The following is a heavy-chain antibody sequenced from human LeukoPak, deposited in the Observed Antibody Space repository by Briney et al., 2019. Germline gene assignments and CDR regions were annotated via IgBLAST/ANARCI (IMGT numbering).Heavy chain of an antibody. CDR3: ARKWLRRGALDY. J-gene: IGHJ4*02. CDR2: INHSGST. Sequence: PSETLSLTCAVYGGSFSGYYWSWIRQPPGKGLEWIGEINHSGSTNYNPSLKSRVTISVDTSKNQFSLKLSSVTAAGTAVYYCARKWLRRGALDYWGQGTLVTVSS. CDR1: GGSFSGYY. V-gene: IGHV4-34*01. D-gene: IGHD5-12*01.